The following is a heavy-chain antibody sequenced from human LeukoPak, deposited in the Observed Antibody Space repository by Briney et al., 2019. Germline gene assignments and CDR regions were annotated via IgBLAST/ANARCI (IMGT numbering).Heavy chain of an antibody. Sequence: SETLSLTCSVSGASISNYYLSWIRQPPGKGLEWIGYIDNSGSTNYSPSLKSRVTMSIDTSKNQFSLNLSSVTAADTAVYYCARHGGGYSFDHWGQGTLVTVSS. V-gene: IGHV4-59*08. J-gene: IGHJ4*02. CDR3: ARHGGGYSFDH. D-gene: IGHD5-24*01. CDR2: IDNSGST. CDR1: GASISNYY.